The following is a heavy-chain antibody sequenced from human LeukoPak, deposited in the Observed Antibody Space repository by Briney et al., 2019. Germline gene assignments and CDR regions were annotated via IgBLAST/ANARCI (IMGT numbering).Heavy chain of an antibody. CDR3: VQESSSLLRSYLDY. CDR2: ISSQSTYI. Sequence: PGGSLRLSCAASGFTFSSYSMSWVRQAPGKGLEWVSSISSQSTYIYSADSLKGRFAISRDNAKNSLYLQMNSLRAEDTAVYYCVQESSSLLRSYLDYWGQGTLVTVSS. D-gene: IGHD2-15*01. J-gene: IGHJ4*02. CDR1: GFTFSSYS. V-gene: IGHV3-21*01.